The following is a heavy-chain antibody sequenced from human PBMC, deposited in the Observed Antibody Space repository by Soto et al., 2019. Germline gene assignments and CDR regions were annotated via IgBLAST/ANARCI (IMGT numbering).Heavy chain of an antibody. J-gene: IGHJ6*02. CDR2: ISAYNGNT. V-gene: IGHV1-18*04. D-gene: IGHD5-18*01. CDR3: ARELWRGYSYGRSFHGMDV. CDR1: GYTFTSYG. Sequence: ASVKVSCKASGYTFTSYGISWVRQAPGQGLEWMGWISAYNGNTNYAQKLQGRVTMTTDTSTGTAYMELRSLRSDDTAVYYCARELWRGYSYGRSFHGMDVWGQGTTVTVSS.